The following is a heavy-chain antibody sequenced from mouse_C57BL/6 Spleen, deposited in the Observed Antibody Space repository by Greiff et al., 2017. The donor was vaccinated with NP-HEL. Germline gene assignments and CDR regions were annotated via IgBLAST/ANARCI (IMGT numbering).Heavy chain of an antibody. J-gene: IGHJ4*01. V-gene: IGHV1-62-3*01. CDR1: GYTFTSYW. CDR2: IDPNSGGT. D-gene: IGHD3-2*02. Sequence: VQLQQPGAELVKPGASVKLSCKASGYTFTSYWMHWVKQRPGRGLEWIGRIDPNSGGTKYNEKFKSKATLTVDQSSSTAYMQLNSLTSEDSAVYYCARPAQATSYAMDYWGQGTSVTVSS. CDR3: ARPAQATSYAMDY.